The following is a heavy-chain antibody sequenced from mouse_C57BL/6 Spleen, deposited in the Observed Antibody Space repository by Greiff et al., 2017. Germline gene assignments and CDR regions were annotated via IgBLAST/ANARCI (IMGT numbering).Heavy chain of an antibody. CDR1: GYAFSSYW. CDR2: IYPGDGDT. Sequence: VKLVESGAELVKPGASVKISCKASGYAFSSYWMNWVKQRPGKGLEWIGQIYPGDGDTNYNGKFKGKATLTADKSSSTAYMQLSSLTSEDSAVYFCARRGNWDEFDYWGQGTTLTVSS. CDR3: ARRGNWDEFDY. V-gene: IGHV1-80*01. J-gene: IGHJ2*01. D-gene: IGHD4-1*01.